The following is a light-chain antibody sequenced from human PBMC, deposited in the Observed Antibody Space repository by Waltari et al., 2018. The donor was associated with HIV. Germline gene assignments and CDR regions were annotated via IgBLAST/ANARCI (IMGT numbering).Light chain of an antibody. CDR3: CSYAGSPPWV. CDR2: DVN. J-gene: IGLJ3*02. CDR1: SSAVGGSNY. Sequence: QSALTQPRSVSGSPGQSVPIPCTGTSSAVGGSNYVSWSQQHPGKAPKLIIYDVNKRPSGVPDRYSCSKSGNTASLTISGLQAEDEANYYCCSYAGSPPWVFGGGTKLTVL. V-gene: IGLV2-11*01.